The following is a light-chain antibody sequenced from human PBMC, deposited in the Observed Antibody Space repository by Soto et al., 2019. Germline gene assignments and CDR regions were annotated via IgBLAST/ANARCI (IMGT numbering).Light chain of an antibody. CDR2: SNN. J-gene: IGLJ1*01. CDR1: SSNIGSNY. CDR3: AAWDDSLSGQV. V-gene: IGLV1-47*02. Sequence: QSVLTQPPSASGTPGQRVTISCSGSSSNIGSNYVYWYQQLPGTAPKLLIYSNNQRPSGVPDRFSGSKSGTSASLAISGLQSEDEADYYCAAWDDSLSGQVFGTGTKVTVL.